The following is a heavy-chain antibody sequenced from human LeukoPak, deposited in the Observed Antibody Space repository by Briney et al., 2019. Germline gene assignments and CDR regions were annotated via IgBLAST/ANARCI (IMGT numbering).Heavy chain of an antibody. J-gene: IGHJ4*02. CDR3: ASILLWYVYGY. Sequence: AGSLSLSCAASGFTFSSYGMSWVRQAPGEGLEWVSAISDSGGSTYYTDSVKGRFTISSDNSKNTLYLQMNSLRAEDTAVYYCASILLWYVYGYWGKGTLVTVCS. V-gene: IGHV3-23*01. D-gene: IGHD3-10*01. CDR2: ISDSGGST. CDR1: GFTFSSYG.